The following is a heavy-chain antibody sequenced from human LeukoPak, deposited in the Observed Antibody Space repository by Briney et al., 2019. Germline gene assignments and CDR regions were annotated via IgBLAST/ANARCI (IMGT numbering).Heavy chain of an antibody. CDR2: IYDTGST. J-gene: IGHJ1*01. D-gene: IGHD6-13*01. Sequence: SETLSLTCVVSGGSVNSGGYSWSWLRQPPGKGLEWIGYIYDTGSTLYNPSLESRLTISIDTSKNQFSLRLSSVTAADTAVYFCARYSLSREDFQDWGQGTLVTVSS. V-gene: IGHV4-30-4*07. CDR3: ARYSLSREDFQD. CDR1: GGSVNSGGYS.